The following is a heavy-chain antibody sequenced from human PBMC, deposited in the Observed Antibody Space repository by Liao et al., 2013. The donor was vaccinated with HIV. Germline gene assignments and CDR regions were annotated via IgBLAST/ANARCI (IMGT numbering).Heavy chain of an antibody. J-gene: IGHJ4*02. CDR1: GGPVTGGAHL. D-gene: IGHD3-16*01. Sequence: QLSLQESGPGLAMPSETLSLTCAVSGGPVTGGAHLWGWIRQSPGKGLEWIGHVYHGGSTYYTPSLRGRVSISVDTSKNDVSLTLRSVTAADTAVYYCTTAFKVGVFDHWGQGTSVTVAS. V-gene: IGHV4-39*07. CDR2: VYHGGST. CDR3: TTAFKVGVFDH.